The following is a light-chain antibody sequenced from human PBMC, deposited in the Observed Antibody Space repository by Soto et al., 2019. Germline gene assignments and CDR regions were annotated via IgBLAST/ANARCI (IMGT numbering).Light chain of an antibody. CDR3: SSYTSSSTVI. Sequence: QSALTQPASVSGSPGQSITISCTGTSSDVGGYNYVSWYQQHPGKAPKLMIYDVSNRPSGVSNRFSGSKSGNTASRTISGHQPEDEANYDCSSYTSSSTVIFGGGTKVTVL. V-gene: IGLV2-14*01. CDR1: SSDVGGYNY. J-gene: IGLJ2*01. CDR2: DVS.